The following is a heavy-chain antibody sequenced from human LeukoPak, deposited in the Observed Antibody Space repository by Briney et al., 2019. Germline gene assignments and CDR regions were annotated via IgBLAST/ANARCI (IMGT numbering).Heavy chain of an antibody. CDR2: IYYSGST. CDR1: GGSISSGGYY. V-gene: IGHV4-61*08. Sequence: KTSETLSLTCTVSGGSISSGGYYWSWIRQPPGKGLEWIGYIYYSGSTNYNPSLKSRVTISVDTSKNQFSLKLSSVTAADTAVYYCARVAGGATRGLDAFDIWGQGTMVTVSS. CDR3: ARVAGGATRGLDAFDI. J-gene: IGHJ3*02. D-gene: IGHD1-26*01.